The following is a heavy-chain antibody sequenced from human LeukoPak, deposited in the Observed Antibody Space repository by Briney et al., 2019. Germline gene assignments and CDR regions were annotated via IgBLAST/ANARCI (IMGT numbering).Heavy chain of an antibody. CDR1: GFVFSDYG. J-gene: IGHJ5*02. V-gene: IGHV3-30*02. CDR2: IRYDGSDP. CDR3: AQDRFCSSDSCSFGTTWFDP. Sequence: GSLRLSCATSGFVFSDYGIHWVRQAPGKGLEWVAFIRYDGSDPNHPDSVKGRFTISSDNSKNMVQLQMNSLRVEDTAVYYCAQDRFCSSDSCSFGTTWFDPWGQGTLVTVSS. D-gene: IGHD2-2*01.